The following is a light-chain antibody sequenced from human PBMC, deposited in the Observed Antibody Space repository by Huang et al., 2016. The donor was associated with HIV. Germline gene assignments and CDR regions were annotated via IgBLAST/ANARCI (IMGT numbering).Light chain of an antibody. V-gene: IGKV4-1*01. J-gene: IGKJ1*01. CDR3: QQYYSSPQT. CDR2: WAS. Sequence: DIVMTQSPDSLAVSLGARSTLHCRSSRRVDASSTVVDYVAWFQQRPAQPPKLLLCWASTREGGVPDRVSGSGSGTDFTLTIANLRAEDAAIYYCQQYYSSPQTFGPGT. CDR1: RRVDASSTVVDY.